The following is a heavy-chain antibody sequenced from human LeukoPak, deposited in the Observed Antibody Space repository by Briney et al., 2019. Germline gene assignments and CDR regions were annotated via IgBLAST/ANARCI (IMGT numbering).Heavy chain of an antibody. D-gene: IGHD3-22*01. CDR2: INPNSGGT. CDR3: ARRLLYDSSGPLAFDI. V-gene: IGHV1-2*04. CDR1: GYTFTGYY. J-gene: IGHJ3*02. Sequence: GASVKVSCKASGYTFTGYYMHWVRQAPGQGLEWMGWINPNSGGTNYAQKFQGWVTMTRDTSISTAYMELSRLRSDDTAVYYCARRLLYDSSGPLAFDIWGQGTMVTVSS.